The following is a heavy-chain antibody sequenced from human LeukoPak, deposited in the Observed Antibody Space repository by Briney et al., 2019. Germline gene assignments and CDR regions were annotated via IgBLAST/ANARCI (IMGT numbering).Heavy chain of an antibody. CDR3: ATGEHSVVAARYTFDY. J-gene: IGHJ4*02. D-gene: IGHD6-6*01. Sequence: PSETLSLTCTVSGGSISSSSYYWGWIRQPPGKGLEWIGSIYYSGSTYYNPSLKSRVTISVDTSKNQFSLKLSSVTAADTAVYYCATGEHSVVAARYTFDYWGQGTLVTVSS. V-gene: IGHV4-39*01. CDR1: GGSISSSSYY. CDR2: IYYSGST.